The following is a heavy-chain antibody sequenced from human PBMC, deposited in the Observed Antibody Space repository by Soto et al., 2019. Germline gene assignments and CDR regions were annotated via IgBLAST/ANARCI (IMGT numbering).Heavy chain of an antibody. V-gene: IGHV1-18*01. D-gene: IGHD2-2*01. CDR3: ARSLIDVVVPAATLN. CDR1: GYTFTSYG. CDR2: ISGYNGNT. J-gene: IGHJ4*02. Sequence: ASVKVSWKASGYTFTSYGISWGGQAPGQGLEWMGWISGYNGNTNYAQKLQGRVTMTTDTSTSTAYMELRSLRSDDTAVYYCARSLIDVVVPAATLNWGQGTLVTVSS.